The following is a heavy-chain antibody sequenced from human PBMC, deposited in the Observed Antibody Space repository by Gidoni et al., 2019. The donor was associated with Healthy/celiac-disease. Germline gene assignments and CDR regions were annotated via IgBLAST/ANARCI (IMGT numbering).Heavy chain of an antibody. CDR3: ARVPMIQLWSDY. CDR2: ISYDGSNK. CDR1: GFTFSSYA. J-gene: IGHJ4*02. V-gene: IGHV3-30-3*01. Sequence: QVQLVESGGGVVQPGRSLRLSCAASGFTFSSYAMHWLRLAPGKGLEWVAVISYDGSNKYYADSVKGRFTISRDNSKNTLYLQMNSLRAEDTAVYYCARVPMIQLWSDYWGQGTLVTVSS. D-gene: IGHD5-18*01.